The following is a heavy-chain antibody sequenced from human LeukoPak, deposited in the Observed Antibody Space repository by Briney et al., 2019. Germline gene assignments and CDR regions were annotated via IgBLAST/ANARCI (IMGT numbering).Heavy chain of an antibody. V-gene: IGHV4-34*01. CDR1: GGSFSGHY. D-gene: IGHD6-25*01. Sequence: SETLSLTCAVYGGSFSGHYWSWIRQPPGKGLEWIGEINHSGSTNYNPSLKSRVTISVDTSKNQFSLKLSSVTAADTAVYYCARTAATYYYYYGMDVWGQGTTVTVSS. J-gene: IGHJ6*02. CDR2: INHSGST. CDR3: ARTAATYYYYYGMDV.